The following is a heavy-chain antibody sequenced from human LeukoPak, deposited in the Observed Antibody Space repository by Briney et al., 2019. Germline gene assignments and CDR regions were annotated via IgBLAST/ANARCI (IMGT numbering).Heavy chain of an antibody. CDR3: AREPESGSYNDY. D-gene: IGHD3-10*01. CDR2: IYYSWST. Sequence: PSETLSLTCTVSGGSISSYYWSWIRQPPGKGLEWIGYIYYSWSTNYNPSLKSRVTISVDTSKNPFSLKLSSVTAADTAVYYCAREPESGSYNDYWGQGTLVTVSS. CDR1: GGSISSYY. J-gene: IGHJ4*02. V-gene: IGHV4-59*01.